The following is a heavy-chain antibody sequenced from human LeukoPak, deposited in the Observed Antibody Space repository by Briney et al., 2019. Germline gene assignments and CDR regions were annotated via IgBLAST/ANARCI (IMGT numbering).Heavy chain of an antibody. J-gene: IGHJ6*02. D-gene: IGHD2-2*01. V-gene: IGHV1-69*01. CDR1: GGTFSSYA. CDR2: IIPIFGTA. Sequence: SVKVSCKASGGTFSSYAISWVRQAPGQGLEWMGGIIPIFGTANYAQKFQGRVTITADESTSTAYMELSSLRSEDTAVYYCARDAKDIVVVPAAKTNYYYYGMDVWGQGTTVTVSS. CDR3: ARDAKDIVVVPAAKTNYYYYGMDV.